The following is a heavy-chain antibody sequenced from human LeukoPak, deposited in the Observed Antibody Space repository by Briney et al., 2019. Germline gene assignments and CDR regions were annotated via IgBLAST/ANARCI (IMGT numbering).Heavy chain of an antibody. CDR2: IWYDGSNK. J-gene: IGHJ4*02. CDR1: GFTFSSYG. V-gene: IGHV3-33*01. D-gene: IGHD3-3*01. CDR3: ARAELYRTYYDFWSGYPHFAFDY. Sequence: GGSLRLSCAASGFTFSSYGMHWVRQAPGKGLEWVAVIWYDGSNKYYADSVKGRFTISRDNSKNTLYLQMNSLRAEDTAVYYCARAELYRTYYDFWSGYPHFAFDYWGQGTLVTVSS.